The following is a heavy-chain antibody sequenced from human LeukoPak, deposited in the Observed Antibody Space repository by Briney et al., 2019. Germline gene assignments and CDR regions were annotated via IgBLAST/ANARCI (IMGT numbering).Heavy chain of an antibody. Sequence: SETLSLTCAVYGGSFSGYYWSWIRQPPGKGLGWIGEINHSGSTNYNPSLKSRVTISVDTSKNQFSLRLSSVTAADTAVYYCAREAAAAGRGDYWGQGTLVTVSS. J-gene: IGHJ4*02. CDR2: INHSGST. CDR1: GGSFSGYY. D-gene: IGHD6-13*01. CDR3: AREAAAAGRGDY. V-gene: IGHV4-34*01.